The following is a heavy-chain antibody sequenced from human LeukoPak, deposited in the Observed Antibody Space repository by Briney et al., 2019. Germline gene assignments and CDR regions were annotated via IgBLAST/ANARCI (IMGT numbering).Heavy chain of an antibody. J-gene: IGHJ4*02. Sequence: SETLSLTCTVSGGSISSGDYHWNWIRQSPGKGLEWIGYIYYSGSTNYNPSLKSRVTISVDTSKNQFSLKLSSVTAADTAVYYCARSPNGYSYGFDYWGQGTLVTVSS. D-gene: IGHD5-18*01. CDR1: GGSISSGDYH. V-gene: IGHV4-61*08. CDR3: ARSPNGYSYGFDY. CDR2: IYYSGST.